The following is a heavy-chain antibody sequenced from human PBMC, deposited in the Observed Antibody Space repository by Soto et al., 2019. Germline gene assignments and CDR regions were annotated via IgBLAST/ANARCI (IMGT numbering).Heavy chain of an antibody. Sequence: QVQLVQSGAEVKKPGASVKVSCKASGYTFTGYYMHWVRQAPGQGLEWMGWINPNSGGTNYAQKFQGRVTMTRDTSISKAYMELSRLRSDDTAVYYCAREVTGTASTYYYYGMDVWGQGTTVTVSS. CDR2: INPNSGGT. CDR3: AREVTGTASTYYYYGMDV. J-gene: IGHJ6*02. V-gene: IGHV1-2*02. CDR1: GYTFTGYY. D-gene: IGHD2-8*02.